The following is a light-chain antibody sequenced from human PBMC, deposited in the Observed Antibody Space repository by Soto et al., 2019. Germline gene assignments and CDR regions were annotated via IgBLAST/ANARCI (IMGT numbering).Light chain of an antibody. CDR3: QRYNTWPPIT. CDR2: GAS. J-gene: IGKJ5*01. V-gene: IGKV3-15*01. Sequence: EIVLTRSPGTLSLSPGERATLSCRASQSIRNNLIWYQQKSGQAPRLLIYGASTRATGIPARFSGSGSGTEFTLTISSLQSEDFAVYYCQRYNTWPPITFGHGTRLENK. CDR1: QSIRNN.